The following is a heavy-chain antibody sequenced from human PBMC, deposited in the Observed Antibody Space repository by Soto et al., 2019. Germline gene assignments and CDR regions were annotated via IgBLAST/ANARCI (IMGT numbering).Heavy chain of an antibody. CDR1: GDTFTNFG. CDR3: ARVLRGVVNWFDP. Sequence: QLVQSGPEVKKPGASITVSCKTFGDTFTNFGLSWVRQAPGQGLEWMGWIATYNTNRSYAQKFQGRLTLTTDASTSTAYRELKSLGYDDTAVYYCARVLRGVVNWFDPWGQETLVTVSS. D-gene: IGHD3-10*01. V-gene: IGHV1-18*01. CDR2: IATYNTNR. J-gene: IGHJ5*02.